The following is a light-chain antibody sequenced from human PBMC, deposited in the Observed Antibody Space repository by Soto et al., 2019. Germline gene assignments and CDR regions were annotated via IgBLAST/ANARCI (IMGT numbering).Light chain of an antibody. CDR2: DVS. V-gene: IGLV2-14*01. Sequence: QSALTQPASVSGSPGQSITISCTGTSSDVGGYNYVSWYQQHPGKAPKLMIYDVSNRPSGVSNRFSGSKSGDTASLTISGLHAEDDADYFCSSHTSSSLLLVFGGGTNLTVL. CDR1: SSDVGGYNY. CDR3: SSHTSSSLLLV. J-gene: IGLJ2*01.